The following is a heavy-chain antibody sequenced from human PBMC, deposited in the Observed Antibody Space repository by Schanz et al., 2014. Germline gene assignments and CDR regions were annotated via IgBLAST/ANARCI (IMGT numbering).Heavy chain of an antibody. CDR1: GFTFSDHY. D-gene: IGHD2-8*01. V-gene: IGHV3-72*01. CDR2: VRNKNNRYTT. J-gene: IGHJ6*02. Sequence: EVQLVESGGGLVQPGGSLRLSCAASGFTFSDHYMDWVRQAPGKGLEWVGRVRNKNNRYTTEYAASVKGRFTISRDDSKNSLYLQMDSLKTEDTGVVYCAKGMGYLRCCTCYDYYYYGLDVWGQGTTVTVSS. CDR3: AKGMGYLRCCTCYDYYYYGLDV.